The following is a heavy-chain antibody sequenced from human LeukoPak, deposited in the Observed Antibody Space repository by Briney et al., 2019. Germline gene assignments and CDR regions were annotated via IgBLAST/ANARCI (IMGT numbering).Heavy chain of an antibody. Sequence: SETLSLTCTVSGGSISSNYWSWIRQPPGKGLEWIGYIYYSGSTNYNPSLKSRVTISVDTSKNQFSLKLSSVTAADTAVYYCASGRSNYDFWSGYYYDYYYYYMDVWGKGTTVTVSS. CDR2: IYYSGST. D-gene: IGHD3-3*01. V-gene: IGHV4-59*01. CDR3: ASGRSNYDFWSGYYYDYYYYYMDV. CDR1: GGSISSNY. J-gene: IGHJ6*03.